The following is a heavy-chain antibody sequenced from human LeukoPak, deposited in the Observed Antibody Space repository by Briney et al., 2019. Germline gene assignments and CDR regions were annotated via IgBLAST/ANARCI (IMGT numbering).Heavy chain of an antibody. D-gene: IGHD6-13*01. CDR2: IYHSGST. Sequence: SETLSLTCAVYGGSFSGYYWSWIRQPPGKGLEWIGSIYHSGSTYYNPSLKSRVTISVDTSKNQFSLKLSSVTAADTAVYYCAREGPAAGPDYWGQGTLVTVSS. J-gene: IGHJ4*02. CDR3: AREGPAAGPDY. V-gene: IGHV4-34*01. CDR1: GGSFSGYY.